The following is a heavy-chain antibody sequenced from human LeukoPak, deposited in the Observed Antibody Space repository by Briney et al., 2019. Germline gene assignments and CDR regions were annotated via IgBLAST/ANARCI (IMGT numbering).Heavy chain of an antibody. Sequence: SETLSLTCTVSGGSISSGGYYWSWIRQHPGKGLEWIGYIYYSGSTYYNPSLKSRVTISVDTSKNQFSLKLSSVSAADTAVYYCARGGRYYYGNWFDPWGQGTLVTVSS. J-gene: IGHJ5*02. V-gene: IGHV4-31*03. CDR3: ARGGRYYYGNWFDP. D-gene: IGHD3-10*01. CDR2: IYYSGST. CDR1: GGSISSGGYY.